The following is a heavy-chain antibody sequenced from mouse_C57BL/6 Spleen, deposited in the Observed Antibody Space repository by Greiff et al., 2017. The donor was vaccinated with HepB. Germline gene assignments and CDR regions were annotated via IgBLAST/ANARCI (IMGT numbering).Heavy chain of an antibody. D-gene: IGHD1-1*02. CDR1: GFTFSSYT. J-gene: IGHJ2*01. V-gene: IGHV5-9*01. Sequence: EVQRVESGGGLVKPGGSLKLSCAASGFTFSSYTMSWVRQTPEKRLEWVATISGGGGNTYYPDSVKGRFTISRDNAKNTLYLQMSSLRSEDTALYYCARHRSVVFDYWGQGTTLTVSS. CDR2: ISGGGGNT. CDR3: ARHRSVVFDY.